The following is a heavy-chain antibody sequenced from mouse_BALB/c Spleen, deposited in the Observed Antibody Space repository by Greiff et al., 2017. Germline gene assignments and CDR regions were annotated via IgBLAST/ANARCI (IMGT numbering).Heavy chain of an antibody. Sequence: EVQLVESGPGLVKPSQSLSLTCTVTGYSITSDYAWNWIRQFPGNKLEWMGYISYSGSTSYNPSLKSRISITRDTSKNQFFLQLNSVTTEDTATYYCARGVSLYAMDYWGQGTSVTVSS. D-gene: IGHD6-2*01. V-gene: IGHV3-2*02. CDR1: GYSITSDYA. CDR2: ISYSGST. CDR3: ARGVSLYAMDY. J-gene: IGHJ4*01.